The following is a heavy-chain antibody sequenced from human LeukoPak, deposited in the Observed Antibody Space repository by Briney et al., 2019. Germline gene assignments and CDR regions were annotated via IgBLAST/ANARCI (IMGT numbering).Heavy chain of an antibody. V-gene: IGHV4-34*01. CDR3: AIGLRGSRFDY. Sequence: SETLSLTCAVYGGSFSGYYWSWIRQPPGKGLEWIGEINHSGSTNYNPSLKSRVTISVDTSKNHFSLKLSSVTAADTAVYYCAIGLRGSRFDYWGQGTLVTVSS. CDR2: INHSGST. CDR1: GGSFSGYY. J-gene: IGHJ4*01. D-gene: IGHD2-15*01.